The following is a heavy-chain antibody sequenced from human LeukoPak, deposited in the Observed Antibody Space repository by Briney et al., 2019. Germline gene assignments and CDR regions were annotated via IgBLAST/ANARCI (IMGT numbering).Heavy chain of an antibody. Sequence: SETLSLTCTVSGYSISSGYYWGWIRQPPGKGLEWIGSIYHSGRTFYNPSLKSRVTISVDTSKNQFSLKLSSVTAADTAVYYCARDGTMVRGVPVDYWGQGTLVTVSS. CDR3: ARDGTMVRGVPVDY. J-gene: IGHJ4*02. CDR1: GYSISSGYY. V-gene: IGHV4-38-2*02. CDR2: IYHSGRT. D-gene: IGHD3-10*01.